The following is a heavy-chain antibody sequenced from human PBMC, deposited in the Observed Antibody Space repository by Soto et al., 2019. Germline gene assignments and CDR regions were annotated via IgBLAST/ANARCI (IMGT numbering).Heavy chain of an antibody. CDR2: ISYDGSNK. CDR1: GFTFSSYG. D-gene: IGHD6-19*01. CDR3: AKEDGPMGYSSRWSPSLFDY. V-gene: IGHV3-30*18. Sequence: GGSLRLSCAASGFTFSSYGMHWVRQAPGKGLEWVAVISYDGSNKYYADSVKGRFTISRDNSKNTLYLQMNSLRAEDTAVYYCAKEDGPMGYSSRWSPSLFDYWGQGTLVTVSS. J-gene: IGHJ4*02.